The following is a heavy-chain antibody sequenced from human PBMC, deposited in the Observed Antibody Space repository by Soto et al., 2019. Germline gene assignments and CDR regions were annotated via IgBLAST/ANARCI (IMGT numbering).Heavy chain of an antibody. D-gene: IGHD5-18*01. CDR2: ISYDGGLQ. V-gene: IGHV3-30*03. CDR1: GFTFASYG. Sequence: AHLVESGGGVVQPGRSLRHSCAASGFTFASYGMHWVRQAPGTRLEWVAVISYDGGLQHYADSVKGRFTISRDNSKNMVLLQMNSLRAEDTAVYYCVSDRGYGHASVPYSWGQGTLVSVSS. CDR3: VSDRGYGHASVPYS. J-gene: IGHJ4*02.